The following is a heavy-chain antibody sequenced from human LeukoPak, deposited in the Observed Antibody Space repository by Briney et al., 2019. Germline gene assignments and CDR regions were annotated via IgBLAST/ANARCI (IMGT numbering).Heavy chain of an antibody. CDR3: ARGTIAAAGYYYFDY. J-gene: IGHJ4*02. Sequence: GGSLRLSCAASGFTFSSYWMSWVRQAPGKGLEWVANIKQDGSEKYYVDSVKGRFTISRDNAKNSLYLQMNSLRAEDTAVYYCARGTIAAAGYYYFDYWGQGTQVAVSS. CDR1: GFTFSSYW. D-gene: IGHD6-13*01. CDR2: IKQDGSEK. V-gene: IGHV3-7*04.